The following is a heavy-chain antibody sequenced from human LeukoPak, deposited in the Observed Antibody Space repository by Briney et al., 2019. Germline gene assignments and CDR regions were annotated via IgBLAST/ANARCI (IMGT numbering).Heavy chain of an antibody. D-gene: IGHD4-17*01. J-gene: IGHJ4*02. CDR1: GFTVSSNY. CDR2: IYSSGST. Sequence: GGSLRLSXAASGFTVSSNYMNWVRQAPGKGLEWVSVIYSSGSTYYADSMKGRFTISRDNSKNTLYLQMNSLRAEDTAVYCYARDLYGVSHDYWGRGTLVTVSS. CDR3: ARDLYGVSHDY. V-gene: IGHV3-53*01.